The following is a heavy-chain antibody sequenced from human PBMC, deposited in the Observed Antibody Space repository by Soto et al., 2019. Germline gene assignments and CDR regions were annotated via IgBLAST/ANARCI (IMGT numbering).Heavy chain of an antibody. CDR1: GFTFDDYA. D-gene: IGHD6-6*01. Sequence: EVQLVESGGGLVQPGRSLRLSCAASGFTFDDYAMHWVRQAPGKGLECVSGISWNRGSIGYADSVKGRFTISREHAKSSLYLHMNSLRADDTALYYCARATYGSSSYYYYMDVWGKWTTVTVSS. CDR3: ARATYGSSSYYYYMDV. V-gene: IGHV3-9*01. J-gene: IGHJ6*03. CDR2: ISWNRGSI.